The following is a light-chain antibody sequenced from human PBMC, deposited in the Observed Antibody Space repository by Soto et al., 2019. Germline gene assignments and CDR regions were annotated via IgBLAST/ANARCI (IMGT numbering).Light chain of an antibody. Sequence: EIVLTQSPGTLSLSTGERATLSCRASQSVTSSYLAWYQQKPGQAPRLLIYGASSRATGIPDRFSGSGSGTDFTLTISRLEPEDFAVYYCQQDGGSPPYTFGQGTKLEIK. CDR2: GAS. J-gene: IGKJ2*01. V-gene: IGKV3-20*01. CDR1: QSVTSSY. CDR3: QQDGGSPPYT.